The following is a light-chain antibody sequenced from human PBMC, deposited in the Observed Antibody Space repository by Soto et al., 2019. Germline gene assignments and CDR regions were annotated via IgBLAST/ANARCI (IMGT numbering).Light chain of an antibody. CDR3: SSYTSSSLSYV. CDR2: EVS. V-gene: IGLV2-14*01. CDR1: SSDVGGYNY. J-gene: IGLJ1*01. Sequence: QSALTQPASLSGSPGHSITISCTGTSSDVGGYNYVSWYQQHPGKAPKLMIYEVSNRPSGVSNRFSGSKSGNTASLTISGLQAEDEADYYCSSYTSSSLSYVFGNGTKVTV.